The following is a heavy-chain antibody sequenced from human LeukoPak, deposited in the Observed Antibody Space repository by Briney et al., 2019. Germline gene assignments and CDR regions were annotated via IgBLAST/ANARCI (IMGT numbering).Heavy chain of an antibody. D-gene: IGHD2-2*01. CDR3: ALQPGYCSSASCSHFDF. CDR2: IYPDDSNT. CDR1: GYKFTNYW. J-gene: IGHJ4*02. Sequence: KNGESLKISCKGSGYKFTNYWIVWVRQMPGKGLEWMGIIYPDDSNTRYSPSFQGQVTISVDKSFSTAYPQWNSLKASDTAMYYCALQPGYCSSASCSHFDFWGQGTLVTVSS. V-gene: IGHV5-51*01.